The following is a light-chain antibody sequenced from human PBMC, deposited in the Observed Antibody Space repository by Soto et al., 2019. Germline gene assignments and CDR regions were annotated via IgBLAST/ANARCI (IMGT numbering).Light chain of an antibody. CDR3: QQYGSTPIT. J-gene: IGKJ5*01. Sequence: VLTHSPATLSLYPAERGTLSCGASQSVSSSYVAWYQHKPGLAPRLLIHDTSSRAIGIPDRLSGSKSGTNFTLTIRSMEAEDVGMYYCQQYGSTPITFGQGTRLEIK. CDR2: DTS. CDR1: QSVSSSY. V-gene: IGKV3D-20*01.